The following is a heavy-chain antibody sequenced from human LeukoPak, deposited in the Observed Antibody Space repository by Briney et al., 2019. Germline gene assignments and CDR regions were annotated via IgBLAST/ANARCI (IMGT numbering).Heavy chain of an antibody. J-gene: IGHJ4*02. CDR1: GLTFSAYE. CDR3: AREKPEFDY. V-gene: IGHV3-48*03. CDR2: ISSGGSTV. Sequence: GSLILSCSASGLTFSAYEMNWVRPAPGKGLEWISYISSGGSTVYYADSVKGRVTIFRGNAKNSLYLQMNSLRAEDTAVYYCAREKPEFDYWGQGTLVTVSS.